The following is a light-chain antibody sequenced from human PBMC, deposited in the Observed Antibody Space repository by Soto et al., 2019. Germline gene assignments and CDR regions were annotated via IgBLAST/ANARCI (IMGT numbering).Light chain of an antibody. V-gene: IGKV1-33*01. CDR1: QNINNY. CDR3: QQYENLPT. CDR2: DAS. J-gene: IGKJ5*01. Sequence: DSQMTQSPSSLSASVGDRVTITCQASQNINNYLNWYQQKPGRAPKLLTYDASNLEAGVPSRFRGSGSGTDFTFTISSLQPEDIATYYCQQYENLPTFGQGTRLEI.